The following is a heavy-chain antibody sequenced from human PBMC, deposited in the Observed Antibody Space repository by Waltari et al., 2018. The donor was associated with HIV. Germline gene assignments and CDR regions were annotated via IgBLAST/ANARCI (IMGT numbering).Heavy chain of an antibody. Sequence: VQLQESGPGLVKPSQTLSLTCTVSGGSISSGSYSWSWIRQPAGKGLEWIGLIYTSGSTNNNPPLKSRVTISVDTSKNQFSLKRSSVTAADTAVYYCARGGLGGAYWEDYWGQGTLVTVSS. D-gene: IGHD1-26*01. V-gene: IGHV4-61*02. CDR2: IYTSGST. CDR3: ARGGLGGAYWEDY. CDR1: GGSISSGSYS. J-gene: IGHJ4*02.